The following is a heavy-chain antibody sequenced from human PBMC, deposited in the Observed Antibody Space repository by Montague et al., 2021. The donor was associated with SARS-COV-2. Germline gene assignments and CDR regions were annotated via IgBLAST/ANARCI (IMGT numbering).Heavy chain of an antibody. J-gene: IGHJ4*02. V-gene: IGHV4-59*08. CDR3: ARGFDY. Sequence: SETLSLTCTVSGGSISSYNWSWIRQPPGKGLEWIGNIYYSGSTNYNPSLKSRVTISVDTSKNQLSLKLSSMTAADTAVYYCARGFDYWGQGTLVTVSS. CDR1: GGSISSYN. CDR2: IYYSGST.